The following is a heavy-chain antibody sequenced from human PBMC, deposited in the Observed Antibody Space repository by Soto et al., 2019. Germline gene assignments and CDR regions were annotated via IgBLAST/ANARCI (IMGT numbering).Heavy chain of an antibody. D-gene: IGHD4-4*01. V-gene: IGHV3-30*18. CDR2: ISNNGDYE. CDR1: GFTFASFG. CDR3: AKVFAGSYSNCFDF. J-gene: IGHJ4*02. Sequence: PGGSLRLSCAASGFTFASFGMHWVRQAPGEGLEWVAIISNNGDYESYADSVKGRFTISRDNSNNTLSLQLNSLRTEDTAMYYCAKVFAGSYSNCFDFWGPGTPVTVSS.